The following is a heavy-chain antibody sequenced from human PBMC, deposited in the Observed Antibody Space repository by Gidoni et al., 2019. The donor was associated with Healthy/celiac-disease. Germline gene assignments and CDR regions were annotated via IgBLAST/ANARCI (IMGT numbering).Heavy chain of an antibody. V-gene: IGHV4-34*01. CDR1: GGPFSGYY. D-gene: IGHD3-10*01. CDR2: INHSGST. Sequence: QVQLQQWCAGLLKPSETLSLTCAVYGGPFSGYYWSWIRQPPGKGLEWIGEINHSGSTNYNTTIKSRVTISVDTSKNQFSLKLSSVTAADTAVYYCARGVLLWFGDSNWFDPWGQGTLVTVSS. CDR3: ARGVLLWFGDSNWFDP. J-gene: IGHJ5*02.